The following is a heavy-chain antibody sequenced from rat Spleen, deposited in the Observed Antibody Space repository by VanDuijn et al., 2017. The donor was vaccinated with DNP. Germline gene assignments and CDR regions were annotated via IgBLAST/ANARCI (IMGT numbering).Heavy chain of an antibody. CDR2: IRTDGGST. CDR1: XFTXXXYX. CDR3: ARYSRIKRVWDY. Sequence: EVQLVETGGGLVXXGRXXKLSCVXXXFTXXXYXXXWIXXXPGKGLECVTSIRTDGGSTYYPDSVKGRFTISRDNAGGTLYLRMDSLRSEDMATYYCARYSRIKRVWDYWGQGTLVTVSS. J-gene: IGHJ3*01. V-gene: IGHV5-58*01. D-gene: IGHD4-1*01.